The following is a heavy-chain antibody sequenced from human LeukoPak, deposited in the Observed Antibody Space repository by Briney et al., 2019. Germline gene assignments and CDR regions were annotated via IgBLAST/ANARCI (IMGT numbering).Heavy chain of an antibody. V-gene: IGHV3-30*03. CDR3: ARGEDIVVVPAASGDAFDI. CDR1: GFPFNTYG. Sequence: PGRSLRLSCAASGFPFNTYGMHWVRQAPGKGLEWVAVISYDGTNKFYADSVKGRFTISRDNSKNTLYLQMNSLRAEDTAVYYCARGEDIVVVPAASGDAFDIWGQGTMVTVSS. J-gene: IGHJ3*02. CDR2: ISYDGTNK. D-gene: IGHD2-2*01.